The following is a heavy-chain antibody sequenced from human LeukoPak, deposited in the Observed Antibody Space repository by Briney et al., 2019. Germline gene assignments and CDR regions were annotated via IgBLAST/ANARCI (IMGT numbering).Heavy chain of an antibody. V-gene: IGHV1-18*01. CDR1: GYTFTSYD. J-gene: IGHJ4*02. CDR3: ARDLSSPPGYAFDY. Sequence: ASVKVSCKASGYTFTSYDINWVRQAPGQGLEWMGWINPNSGGTNYAQKLQGRVTMTTDTSTSTAYMELRSLRSDDTAVYYCARDLSSPPGYAFDYWGQGTLVTVSS. CDR2: INPNSGGT. D-gene: IGHD5-12*01.